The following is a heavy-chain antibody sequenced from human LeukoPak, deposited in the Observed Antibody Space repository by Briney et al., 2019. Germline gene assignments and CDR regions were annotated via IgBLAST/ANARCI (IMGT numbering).Heavy chain of an antibody. CDR2: INHSGST. Sequence: SGTLSLTCAASGGSFSGYYWSWIRQPPGKGLEWIGEINHSGSTNYNPSLKSRVTISVDTSKNQFSLKLSSVTAADTAVYYCARSGPEDKMVTNNWFDPWGQGTLVTVSS. D-gene: IGHD4-23*01. V-gene: IGHV4-34*01. CDR3: ARSGPEDKMVTNNWFDP. CDR1: GGSFSGYY. J-gene: IGHJ5*02.